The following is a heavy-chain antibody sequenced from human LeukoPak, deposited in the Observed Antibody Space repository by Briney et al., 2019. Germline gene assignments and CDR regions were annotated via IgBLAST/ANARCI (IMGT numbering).Heavy chain of an antibody. J-gene: IGHJ4*02. V-gene: IGHV3-15*01. CDR1: GFTFSNDW. CDR2: IKSKSSGETT. CDR3: TAIQGWGSGSYYVDY. D-gene: IGHD3-10*01. Sequence: GGSLRLSCAASGFTFSNDWMSWVRQAPGKGLEWVGRIKSKSSGETTDYAAPVKGRFTISRDDSRNRLYLQMNSLKTEDTAVYYCTAIQGWGSGSYYVDYWGQGTLVTVSS.